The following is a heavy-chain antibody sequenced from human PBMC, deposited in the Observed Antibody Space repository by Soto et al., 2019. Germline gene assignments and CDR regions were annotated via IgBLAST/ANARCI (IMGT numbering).Heavy chain of an antibody. D-gene: IGHD1-26*01. CDR2: IIPILGIA. J-gene: IGHJ4*02. CDR1: GGTFSSYT. CDR3: ARGRMSGSYDDY. V-gene: IGHV1-69*02. Sequence: QVQLVQSGAEVKKPGSSVKVSCKASGGTFSSYTISWVRQAPGQGLEWMGRIIPILGIANYAQKCQGRVTITADKSTSTGYVELSSLRSEDTAVYYCARGRMSGSYDDYWGQGTLVTVSS.